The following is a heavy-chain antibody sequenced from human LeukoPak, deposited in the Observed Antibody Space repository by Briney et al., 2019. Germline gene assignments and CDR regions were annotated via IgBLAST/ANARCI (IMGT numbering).Heavy chain of an antibody. V-gene: IGHV4-4*07. J-gene: IGHJ4*02. CDR1: GGSFSSYY. CDR2: IYTSGST. D-gene: IGHD6-19*01. CDR3: ARDLYSSGWHLGY. Sequence: PSETLSLTCAVYGGSFSSYYWSWIRQPAGKGLEWIGRIYTSGSTNYNPSLKSRVTMSVDTSKNQFSLKLSSVTAADTAVYYCARDLYSSGWHLGYWGQGTLVTVSS.